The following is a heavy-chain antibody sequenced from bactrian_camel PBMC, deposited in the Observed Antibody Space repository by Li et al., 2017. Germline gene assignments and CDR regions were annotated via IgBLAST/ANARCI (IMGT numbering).Heavy chain of an antibody. CDR3: AKTEYGGNWWAIGS. CDR1: GFTFSSYA. CDR2: IHSGGST. J-gene: IGHJ6*01. D-gene: IGHD6*01. Sequence: VQPGGSLRLSCAASGFTFSSYAMSWVRQAPGKGLEWVSTIHSGGSTYYEDSVKDRFTISRDNAKNTVYLQLNSLKTEDMAMYYCAKTEYGGNWWAIGSWGQGTQVTVS. V-gene: IGHV3S10*01.